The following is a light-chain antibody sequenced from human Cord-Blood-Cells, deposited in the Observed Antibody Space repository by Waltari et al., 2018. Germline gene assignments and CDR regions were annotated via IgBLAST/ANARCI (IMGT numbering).Light chain of an antibody. J-gene: IGLJ1*01. CDR2: DVS. CDR1: SSDVGGYNY. CDR3: SSYTSSSTYV. Sequence: QSALTQPASVSGSPVQSITISCTGTSSDVGGYNYVSWYQQHPGKAPKLMIYDVSNRPSGVSNRFSGYKSGNTAALTISGLQAEDEADYYCSSYTSSSTYVFGTGTKVTVL. V-gene: IGLV2-14*01.